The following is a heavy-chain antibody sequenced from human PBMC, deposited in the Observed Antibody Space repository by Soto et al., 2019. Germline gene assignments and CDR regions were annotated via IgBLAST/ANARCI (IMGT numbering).Heavy chain of an antibody. CDR2: IMPVFGAP. CDR1: GGKFRTLA. V-gene: IGHV1-69*01. J-gene: IGHJ4*02. Sequence: QVRLVQSGAEVKKPGSSVTVSCTTYGGKFRTLAISWVRQAPGHGLEWMGGIMPVFGAPNYAQKFQGRVTITADESTTTAHLELSSLRSDDTAMYYCAIDLVHPVHPSVAGAREDDWGQGTLVAVSS. CDR3: AIDLVHPVHPSVAGAREDD. D-gene: IGHD2-8*02.